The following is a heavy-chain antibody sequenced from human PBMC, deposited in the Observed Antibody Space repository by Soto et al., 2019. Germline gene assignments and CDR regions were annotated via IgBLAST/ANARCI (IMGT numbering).Heavy chain of an antibody. Sequence: QVHLVQSGTEVKKPGSSVKVSCKASGGTFSSSGFSWVRQAPGQGLEWMGMIVPSLDTTNYAEKFQARVTITADEVTSTVYIELRSLRSEDTAVNYCAIWPQPRYTADPSDVDVWGQGYRVNVSS. CDR3: AIWPQPRYTADPSDVDV. CDR1: GGTFSSSG. J-gene: IGHJ6*02. D-gene: IGHD3-16*02. V-gene: IGHV1-69*11. CDR2: IVPSLDTT.